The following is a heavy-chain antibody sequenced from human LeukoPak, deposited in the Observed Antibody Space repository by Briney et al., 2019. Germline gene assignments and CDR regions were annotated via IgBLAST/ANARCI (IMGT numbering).Heavy chain of an antibody. V-gene: IGHV4-38-2*01. CDR1: GYSISSGYY. Sequence: SETLSLTCAVSGYSISSGYYWGWIRQPPGKGLEWIGTIYRSGSTYYNNPSLKSRVTISVDTSKNQFPLKLSSVTAADTAVYYCARGATTAFHFDYWGQGTLVTVSS. J-gene: IGHJ4*02. D-gene: IGHD1-26*01. CDR2: IYRSGST. CDR3: ARGATTAFHFDY.